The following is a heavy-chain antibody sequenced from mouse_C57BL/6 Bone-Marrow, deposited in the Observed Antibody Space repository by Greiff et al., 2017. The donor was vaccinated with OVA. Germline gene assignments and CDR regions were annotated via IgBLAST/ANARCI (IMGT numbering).Heavy chain of an antibody. D-gene: IGHD2-3*01. Sequence: QVTLKESGPGILQPSQTLSLTCSFSGFSLSTFGMGVGWIRQPSGKGLEWLAHIWWDDDKYYNPALKSRLTISKDTSKNQIFLKIANVDTADTATYYCARRARGYSAWFAYWGQGTLVTVSA. CDR1: GFSLSTFGMG. J-gene: IGHJ3*01. CDR2: IWWDDDK. V-gene: IGHV8-8*01. CDR3: ARRARGYSAWFAY.